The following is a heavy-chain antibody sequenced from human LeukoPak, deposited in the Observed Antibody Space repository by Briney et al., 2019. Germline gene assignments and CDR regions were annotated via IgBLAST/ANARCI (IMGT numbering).Heavy chain of an antibody. CDR2: ISSSSYI. Sequence: PGGSLRLSCAASGFTFSSYSMNWVRQAPGKGLEWVSSISSSSYIYYADSVKGRFTISRDNAKNSLYLQMNSLRAEDTAVYYCAREAGGSYRISDYWGQGTLVTVSS. D-gene: IGHD5-18*01. V-gene: IGHV3-21*01. CDR1: GFTFSSYS. CDR3: AREAGGSYRISDY. J-gene: IGHJ4*02.